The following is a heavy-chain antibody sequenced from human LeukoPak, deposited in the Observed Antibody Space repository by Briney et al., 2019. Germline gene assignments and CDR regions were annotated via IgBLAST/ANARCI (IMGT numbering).Heavy chain of an antibody. CDR1: GGSISSYY. V-gene: IGHV4-59*01. CDR2: IYYSGST. CDR3: ASGLLAVAGYYFDY. J-gene: IGHJ4*02. Sequence: SETLSLTCTVSGGSISSYYWSWIRQPPGKGLEWIGYIYYSGSTNYNPSLKSRVTISVDTSKNQFSLKLSSVTAADTAVYYCASGLLAVAGYYFDYWGQGTLVTVSS. D-gene: IGHD6-19*01.